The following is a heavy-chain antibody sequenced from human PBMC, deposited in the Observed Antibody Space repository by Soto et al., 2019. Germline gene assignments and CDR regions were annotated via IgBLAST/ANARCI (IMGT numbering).Heavy chain of an antibody. J-gene: IGHJ4*02. Sequence: GGTLRLSCSASGFTFSIHSMHWVRPTPGKALEYVSAISRDGRSTFYADSVKGRFTISRDNSKNTLYLRMNSLRSDDMAVYYCATEGATSGSYDYWGQGTLVTVSS. CDR2: ISRDGRST. CDR3: ATEGATSGSYDY. CDR1: GFTFSIHS. D-gene: IGHD1-26*01. V-gene: IGHV3-64D*08.